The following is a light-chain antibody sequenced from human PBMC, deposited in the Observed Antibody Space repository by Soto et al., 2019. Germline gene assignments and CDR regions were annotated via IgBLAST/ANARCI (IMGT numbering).Light chain of an antibody. CDR3: QTWGTGIQV. Sequence: QPVLTQSPSASASLGASVKLTCTLSSGHSTYAIAWHQQQPEKGPHYLMKLNSDGSHTKGDGIPDRFSGSPSGAERYLTIPSLQSEDEADYYCQTWGTGIQVFGGGTKLTVL. V-gene: IGLV4-69*02. CDR2: LNSDGSH. CDR1: SGHSTYA. J-gene: IGLJ2*01.